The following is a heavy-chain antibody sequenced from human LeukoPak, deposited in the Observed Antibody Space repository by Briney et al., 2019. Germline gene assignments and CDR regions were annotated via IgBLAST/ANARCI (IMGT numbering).Heavy chain of an antibody. J-gene: IGHJ4*02. CDR1: GFTFSSYA. Sequence: PGGSLRLSCAASGFTFSSYAMHWVRQAPGKGLEYVSAISSNGANTYYANSVKGRFTISRDNSKNTLYLQMGRQRAEDMAVYYGAREFWSSISCYKALGYWGQGTLVTVSS. CDR2: ISSNGANT. D-gene: IGHD2-2*02. V-gene: IGHV3-64*01. CDR3: AREFWSSISCYKALGY.